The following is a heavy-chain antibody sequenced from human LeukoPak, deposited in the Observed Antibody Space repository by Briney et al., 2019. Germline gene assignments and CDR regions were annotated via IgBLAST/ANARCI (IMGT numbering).Heavy chain of an antibody. D-gene: IGHD6-25*01. CDR3: VRGPHIAATSY. V-gene: IGHV3-7*03. J-gene: IGHJ4*02. CDR2: IKQDGSDR. CDR1: GFTFRNYW. Sequence: GGSPRLSCAASGFTFRNYWMSWVRQVPGTGLEWVANIKQDGSDRNYVTSVRGRFTISRDNAESSLYLQMNSLRAEDTAVYYCVRGPHIAATSYWGQGTLVTVSS.